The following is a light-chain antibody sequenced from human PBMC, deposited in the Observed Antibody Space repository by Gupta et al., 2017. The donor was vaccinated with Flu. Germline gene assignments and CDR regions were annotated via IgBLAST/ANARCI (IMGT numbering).Light chain of an antibody. CDR3: QQQNICPLS. J-gene: IGKJ5*01. CDR1: ESVSSN. CDR2: GAS. Sequence: EIVMTQSPATLSVSPGERATLPCRASESVSSNLAWYQQKTGQPPRNLIFGASTRATCIPARLISSGSGTKFSLTTSSLQSEDFAVYYCQQQNICPLSFGQGTQVEIK. V-gene: IGKV3-15*01.